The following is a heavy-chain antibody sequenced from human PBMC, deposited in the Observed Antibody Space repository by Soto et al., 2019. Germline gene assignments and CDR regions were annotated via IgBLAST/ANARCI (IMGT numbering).Heavy chain of an antibody. J-gene: IGHJ6*03. V-gene: IGHV3-9*01. CDR2: ISWNSGTM. Sequence: EVQLVESGGGLVEPGRSLRLSCAASGFSFDEYAMHWVRQAPGKGLEWVSGISWNSGTMGYGDSVRGRFTISRDNAKNSLYLQMNSPRAEDTALFYCAKGFCSSARCLTYSYMDVWGKGTTVTVSS. D-gene: IGHD2-2*01. CDR3: AKGFCSSARCLTYSYMDV. CDR1: GFSFDEYA.